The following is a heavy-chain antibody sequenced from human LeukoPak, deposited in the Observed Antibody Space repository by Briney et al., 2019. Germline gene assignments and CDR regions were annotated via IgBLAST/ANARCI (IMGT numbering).Heavy chain of an antibody. Sequence: GGSLRLSCAASGFTLSSYDMHWVRQARGKGLEWVSAIGTAGDTFYPGSVKGRFTISRENAKNSLYLQMNSLRAGDTAVYYCARVSHSYYGMDVWGQGTTVTVSS. CDR1: GFTLSSYD. CDR3: ARVSHSYYGMDV. J-gene: IGHJ6*02. CDR2: IGTAGDT. V-gene: IGHV3-13*01.